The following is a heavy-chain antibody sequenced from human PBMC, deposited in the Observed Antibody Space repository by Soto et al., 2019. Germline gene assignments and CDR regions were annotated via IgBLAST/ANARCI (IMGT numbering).Heavy chain of an antibody. Sequence: PSETLSLTCTVSGGSISSGGYYWSWIRQHPGKGLEWIGYIYYSGSTYYNPSLKSRVTISVDTSKNQFSLQLNSVTPEDTAVYYCAREEQWLVQGSFDYWGQGTLVTVSS. V-gene: IGHV4-31*03. CDR1: GGSISSGGYY. J-gene: IGHJ4*02. D-gene: IGHD6-19*01. CDR3: AREEQWLVQGSFDY. CDR2: IYYSGST.